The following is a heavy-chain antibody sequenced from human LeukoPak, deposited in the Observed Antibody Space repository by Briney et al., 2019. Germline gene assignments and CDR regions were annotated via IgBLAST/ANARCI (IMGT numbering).Heavy chain of an antibody. Sequence: PSETLSLTCAVSGGSISTYYWSWIRQPPGKGLEWIGYIHYSGSSNYNPSLKSRVTISLDTSKNQFSLKLSSVTAADTAVYYCARDGPLTGYYDYWGQGTLVTVSS. CDR1: GGSISTYY. J-gene: IGHJ4*02. CDR3: ARDGPLTGYYDY. D-gene: IGHD3-9*01. CDR2: IHYSGSS. V-gene: IGHV4-59*01.